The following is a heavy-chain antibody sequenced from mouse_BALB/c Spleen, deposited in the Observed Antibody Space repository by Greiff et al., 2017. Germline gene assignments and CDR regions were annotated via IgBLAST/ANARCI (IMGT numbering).Heavy chain of an antibody. V-gene: IGHV3-2*02. J-gene: IGHJ2*01. CDR1: GYSITSDYA. D-gene: IGHD1-2*01. CDR3: ARRLTSYYFDY. CDR2: ISYSGST. Sequence: VQLKESGPGLVKPSQSLSLTCTVTGYSITSDYAWNWIRQFPGNKLEWMGYISYSGSTSYNPSLKSRISITRDTSKNQFFLQLNSVTTEDTATYYCARRLTSYYFDYWGQGTTLTVSS.